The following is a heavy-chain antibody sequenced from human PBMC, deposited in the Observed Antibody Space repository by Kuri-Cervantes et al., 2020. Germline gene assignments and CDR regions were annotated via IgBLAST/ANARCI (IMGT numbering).Heavy chain of an antibody. D-gene: IGHD3-10*01. V-gene: IGHV3-23*01. J-gene: IGHJ4*02. Sequence: GESLKISCAASGFTFTNFAMTWVRQAPGKGLEWVSTINSGGNTYYADSVKGRFTISRDNAKNSLYLQMNSLRAEDTAVYYCARVGGDGSDYWGQGTLVTVSS. CDR2: INSGGNT. CDR3: ARVGGDGSDY. CDR1: GFTFTNFA.